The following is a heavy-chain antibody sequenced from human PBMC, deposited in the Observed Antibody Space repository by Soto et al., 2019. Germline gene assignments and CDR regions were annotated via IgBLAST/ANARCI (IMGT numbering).Heavy chain of an antibody. CDR1: GFTFSSYA. CDR2: ISGSGGST. Sequence: EVQLLESGGGLVQPGGSLRLSCAASGFTFSSYAMSWVRQAPGKGLEWVSAISGSGGSTYYADSVKGRFTISRDNSKNTLYLQMNSLRAEDTAVYYCAKDLRLQSPPPYYYYCMDVWGQGTTVTVS. J-gene: IGHJ6*02. V-gene: IGHV3-23*01. D-gene: IGHD4-4*01. CDR3: AKDLRLQSPPPYYYYCMDV.